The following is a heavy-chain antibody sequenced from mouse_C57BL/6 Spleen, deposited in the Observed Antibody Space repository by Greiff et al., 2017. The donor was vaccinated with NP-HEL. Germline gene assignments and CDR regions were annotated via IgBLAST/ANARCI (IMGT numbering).Heavy chain of an antibody. CDR2: INYDGSST. Sequence: EVNVVESEGGLVQPGSSMKLSCTASGFTFSDYYMAWVRQVPEKGLEWVANINYDGSSTYYLDSLKSRFIISRDNAKNILYLQMSSLKSEDTATYYCARDRYYGSSYDYAMDYWGQGTSVTVSS. D-gene: IGHD1-1*01. V-gene: IGHV5-16*01. CDR3: ARDRYYGSSYDYAMDY. J-gene: IGHJ4*01. CDR1: GFTFSDYY.